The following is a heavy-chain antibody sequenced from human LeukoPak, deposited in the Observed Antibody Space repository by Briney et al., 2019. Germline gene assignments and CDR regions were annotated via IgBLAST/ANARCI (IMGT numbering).Heavy chain of an antibody. D-gene: IGHD3-3*01. V-gene: IGHV1-46*01. J-gene: IGHJ4*02. Sequence: ASVKVSCKASGYTFTSYYMHWVRQAPGQGLEWMGIISPSGGSTSYAQKFQGRVTMTEDTSTDTAYMELSSLRFEDTAVYYCTTEQRFLEWLFDYWGQGTLVTVSS. CDR3: TTEQRFLEWLFDY. CDR1: GYTFTSYY. CDR2: ISPSGGST.